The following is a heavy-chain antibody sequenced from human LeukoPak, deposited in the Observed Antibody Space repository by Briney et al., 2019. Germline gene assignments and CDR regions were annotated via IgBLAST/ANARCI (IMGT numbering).Heavy chain of an antibody. J-gene: IGHJ6*03. D-gene: IGHD1-14*01. V-gene: IGHV3-7*01. CDR2: IKQDGSEK. CDR1: GFTFSIYW. Sequence: GGSLRLSCAASGFTFSIYWMSWVRQAPGKGLEWVANIKQDGSEKYYVDSVNGRFTIFRNNTKNSLYLQMNSLRAEDTAVYYCARVGNLYDYYYMDVWGKGTTVTVSS. CDR3: ARVGNLYDYYYMDV.